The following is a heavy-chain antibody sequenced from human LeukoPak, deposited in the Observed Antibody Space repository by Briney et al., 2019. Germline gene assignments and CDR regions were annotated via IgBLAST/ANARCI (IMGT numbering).Heavy chain of an antibody. D-gene: IGHD3-9*01. Sequence: PGGSLRLSCTGSGFTFSSYAMHWVRQAPGKGLEWVAVTSYDGGNKYYADSVKGRFTISRDNSKKTLHLQMNSLRAEDTAVYYCARGSPYYDILTGYYQPLIFSGMDVWGQGTTVTVSS. CDR3: ARGSPYYDILTGYYQPLIFSGMDV. CDR1: GFTFSSYA. CDR2: TSYDGGNK. J-gene: IGHJ6*02. V-gene: IGHV3-30-3*01.